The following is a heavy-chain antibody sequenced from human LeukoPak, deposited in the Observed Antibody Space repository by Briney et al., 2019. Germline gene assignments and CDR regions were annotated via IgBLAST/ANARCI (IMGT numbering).Heavy chain of an antibody. J-gene: IGHJ6*02. CDR1: GGSISSYY. CDR3: ARDLGVDSCGYESGLDV. Sequence: SETLSLTCTVSGGSISSYYCTWIRQPPGKGLEWIGYSYYSGSTNYNPSLKSRVTISVDTSKNQFSLKLSSVTAADTAVYYCARDLGVDSCGYESGLDVWGQGTTVTVPS. V-gene: IGHV4-59*01. D-gene: IGHD5-18*01. CDR2: SYYSGST.